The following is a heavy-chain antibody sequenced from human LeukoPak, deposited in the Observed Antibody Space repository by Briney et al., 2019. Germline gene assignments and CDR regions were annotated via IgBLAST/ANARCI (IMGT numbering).Heavy chain of an antibody. CDR3: AIHGGGTIRIEAFDV. Sequence: GGSLRLSCAASGFTFTNYGMHWVRQAPGKGLEWVAFIRFDGSNKYYADSVKGRFTIFRDNSKNTLYLQMNSLRDEDTALYYCAIHGGGTIRIEAFDVWGQGTMVTISS. J-gene: IGHJ3*01. CDR2: IRFDGSNK. V-gene: IGHV3-30*02. CDR1: GFTFTNYG. D-gene: IGHD3-3*01.